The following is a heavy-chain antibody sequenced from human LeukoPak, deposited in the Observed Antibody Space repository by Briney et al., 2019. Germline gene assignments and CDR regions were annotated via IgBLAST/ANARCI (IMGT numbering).Heavy chain of an antibody. CDR3: ARGPLTYYYDSSGWNQYFQH. Sequence: GGSLRLSCAASGFTFRSYAMHWVRQAPGKGLEWVTIISYDGSNKYYADSVEGRFTISRDNSKNTLYLQMNSLRAEDTAVYYCARGPLTYYYDSSGWNQYFQHWGQGTLVTVSS. CDR2: ISYDGSNK. J-gene: IGHJ1*01. V-gene: IGHV3-30-3*01. CDR1: GFTFRSYA. D-gene: IGHD3-22*01.